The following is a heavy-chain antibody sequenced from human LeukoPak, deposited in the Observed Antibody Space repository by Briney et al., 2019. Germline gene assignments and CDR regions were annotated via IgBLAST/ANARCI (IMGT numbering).Heavy chain of an antibody. CDR1: GFTFSNSR. CDR3: ARWATSYDF. Sequence: GRSLRLSCAASGFTFSNSRMTWVRQAPGKGLEWVATIKDDGSDKYYVDSVKGRFTISRDNAKNSLYLQMNSLRAEDTAVYYCARWATSYDFWGQGTLVTVSS. V-gene: IGHV3-7*01. D-gene: IGHD3-10*01. CDR2: IKDDGSDK. J-gene: IGHJ4*02.